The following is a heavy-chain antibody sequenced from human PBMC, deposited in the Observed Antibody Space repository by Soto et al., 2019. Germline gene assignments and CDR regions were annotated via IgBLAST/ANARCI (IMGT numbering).Heavy chain of an antibody. Sequence: QLQLQESGSGLVKPSQTLSLTCAVSGGSISSGGYSWSWIRQPPGKGLEWLGYTYPSGSTYYNPPLKRGVTISVGGSKNQFALKLSSVAAADTAVYYCARSDVDTAMDVWGEGTTVTVSS. CDR1: GGSISSGGYS. CDR3: ARSDVDTAMDV. D-gene: IGHD5-18*01. V-gene: IGHV4-30-2*01. CDR2: TYPSGST. J-gene: IGHJ6*03.